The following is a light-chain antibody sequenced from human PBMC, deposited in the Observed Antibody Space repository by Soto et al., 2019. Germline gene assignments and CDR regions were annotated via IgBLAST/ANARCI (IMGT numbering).Light chain of an antibody. CDR3: QQFAGLPWT. CDR2: SAS. Sequence: DIVLTQSPGTLSLSPGERATLSCRASQSFSNSYLGWYQQKPGQSPRLLIYSASRRATGIPDRFSGRGSGTDFTLTISRLEPEDFAVYYCQQFAGLPWTFGQGTKVDIK. V-gene: IGKV3-20*01. J-gene: IGKJ1*01. CDR1: QSFSNSY.